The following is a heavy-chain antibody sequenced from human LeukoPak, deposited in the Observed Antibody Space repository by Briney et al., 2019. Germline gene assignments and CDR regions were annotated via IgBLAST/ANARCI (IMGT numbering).Heavy chain of an antibody. CDR2: ISWNSGSI. V-gene: IGHV3-9*03. CDR1: GFTFDDYA. J-gene: IGHJ4*02. CDR3: AKDIYGGNSFAWNFDY. D-gene: IGHD4-23*01. Sequence: GRSLRLSCAASGFTFDDYAMHWVRQAPGKGLEWVSGISWNSGSIMYADSVKGRFTISRDNAKNSLYLQMNSLRAEDMALYYCAKDIYGGNSFAWNFDYWGQGTLVTVSP.